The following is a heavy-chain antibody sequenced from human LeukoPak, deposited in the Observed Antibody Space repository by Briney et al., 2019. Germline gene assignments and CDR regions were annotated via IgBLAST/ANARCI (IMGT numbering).Heavy chain of an antibody. Sequence: ASVKVSCKASGYTFTGYYMHWVRQAPGQGLEWMGWINPNSGGTNYAQKFQGRVTMTRDTSISTAYMELSRLRSDDTAVYYCARGAAVAGGYYYFDYWGQGTLVTVSS. CDR3: ARGAAVAGGYYYFDY. D-gene: IGHD6-19*01. J-gene: IGHJ4*02. CDR1: GYTFTGYY. CDR2: INPNSGGT. V-gene: IGHV1-2*02.